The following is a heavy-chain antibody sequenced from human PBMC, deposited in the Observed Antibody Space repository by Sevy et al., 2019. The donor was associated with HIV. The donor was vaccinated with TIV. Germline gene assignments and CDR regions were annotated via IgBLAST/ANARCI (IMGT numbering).Heavy chain of an antibody. CDR3: ARDLRLWSAVTWTYYYYYGMDV. V-gene: IGHV1-8*01. Sequence: ASVKVSCKASGYTFTSYDINWVRQATGQGLEWMGWMNPNSGNTGYAQKFQGRVTMTRNTSISTAYMELSSLRSEDTAVYYCARDLRLWSAVTWTYYYYYGMDVWGQGTTVTVSS. CDR1: GYTFTSYD. J-gene: IGHJ6*02. D-gene: IGHD3-3*01. CDR2: MNPNSGNT.